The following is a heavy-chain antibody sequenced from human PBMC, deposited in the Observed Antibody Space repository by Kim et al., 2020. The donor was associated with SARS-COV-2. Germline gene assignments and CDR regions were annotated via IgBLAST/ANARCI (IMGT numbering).Heavy chain of an antibody. CDR3: ARGAVVADLDY. D-gene: IGHD2-15*01. Sequence: SETLSLTCAVYGGSFSGYYWSWIRQPPGKGLEWIGEINHSGSTNYNPSLKSRVTISVDTSKNQFSLKLSSVTAADTAVYYCARGAVVADLDYWGQGTLVT. V-gene: IGHV4-34*01. J-gene: IGHJ4*02. CDR2: INHSGST. CDR1: GGSFSGYY.